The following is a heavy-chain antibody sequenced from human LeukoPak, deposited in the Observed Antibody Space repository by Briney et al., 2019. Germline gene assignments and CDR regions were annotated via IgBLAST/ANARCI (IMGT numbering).Heavy chain of an antibody. CDR3: ASRSAYTYGKTGYFDY. CDR2: ISSGGSTI. CDR1: GFTFSDYY. Sequence: GGSLRLSCAASGFTFSDYYMTWLRQAPGKGLEGVSYISSGGSTIYYAESVKGRFTISRDNAKNSLYLQMNSLRAEDPAVYYCASRSAYTYGKTGYFDYWGQGTLVTVSS. V-gene: IGHV3-11*01. J-gene: IGHJ4*02. D-gene: IGHD5-18*01.